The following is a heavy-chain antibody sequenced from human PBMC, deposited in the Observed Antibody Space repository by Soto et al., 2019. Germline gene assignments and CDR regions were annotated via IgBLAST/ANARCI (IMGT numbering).Heavy chain of an antibody. CDR2: IHYSGIT. CDR1: GDSITSQY. D-gene: IGHD1-26*01. J-gene: IGHJ4*02. CDR3: ARLPNSGINPPFDY. V-gene: IGHV4-59*08. Sequence: SETLSLTCTVSGDSITSQYWSWVRQPPGKGLECIGYIHYSGITIYNPSLNGRVTISLDTSKNQFSLKVTSVTAADTAVYYCARLPNSGINPPFDYWGQGTLVTVSS.